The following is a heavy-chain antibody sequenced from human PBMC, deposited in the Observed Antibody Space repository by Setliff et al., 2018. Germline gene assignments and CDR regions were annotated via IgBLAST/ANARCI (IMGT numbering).Heavy chain of an antibody. CDR2: ISYSGGV. Sequence: SETLSLTCTVSGGSLSSFYWSWIRQPPGKGLEWIGTISYSGGVFYNPSLKSRVAISADTSRIQFSLKLRSVTAADTAVYYCAKALGGYDFWSGYYLVLGTDYWGQGTLVTVSS. V-gene: IGHV4-59*12. CDR1: GGSLSSFY. CDR3: AKALGGYDFWSGYYLVLGTDY. J-gene: IGHJ4*02. D-gene: IGHD3-3*01.